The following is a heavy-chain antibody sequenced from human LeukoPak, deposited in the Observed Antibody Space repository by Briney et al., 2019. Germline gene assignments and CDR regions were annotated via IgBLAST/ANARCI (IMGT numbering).Heavy chain of an antibody. CDR1: EFSVGSNY. J-gene: IGHJ6*03. Sequence: GGSLRLSCAASEFSVGSNYMTWVRQAPGKGLEWVGFIRSKAYGGTTEYAASVKGRFTISRDDSKSIAYLQMNSLKTEDTAVYYCTTDPLNKVGARNYYYYMDVWGKGTTVTVSS. V-gene: IGHV3-49*04. CDR2: IRSKAYGGTT. CDR3: TTDPLNKVGARNYYYYMDV. D-gene: IGHD1-26*01.